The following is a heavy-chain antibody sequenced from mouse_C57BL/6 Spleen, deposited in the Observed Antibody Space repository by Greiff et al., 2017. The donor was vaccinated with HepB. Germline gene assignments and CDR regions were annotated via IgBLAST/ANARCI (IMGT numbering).Heavy chain of an antibody. CDR3: ARLDDYDGGYFDY. Sequence: VKLQQPGTELVKPGASVKLSCKASGYTFTSYWMHWVKQRPGQGLEWIGNINPSNGGTNYNEKFKSKATLTVDKSSSTAYMQLSSLTSEDSAVYYCARLDDYDGGYFDYWGQGTTLTVSS. V-gene: IGHV1-53*01. J-gene: IGHJ2*01. D-gene: IGHD2-4*01. CDR2: INPSNGGT. CDR1: GYTFTSYW.